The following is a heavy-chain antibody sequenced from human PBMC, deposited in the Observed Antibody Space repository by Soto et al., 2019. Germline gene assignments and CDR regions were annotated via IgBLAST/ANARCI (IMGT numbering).Heavy chain of an antibody. CDR1: GYTFTSYG. CDR3: ADDITASYKKLFDP. J-gene: IGHJ5*02. Sequence: QVQLVQSGAEVKKPGASVKVSCKASGYTFTSYGISWVRQAPGQGVAWMGWISADNGNTIYAQKVQGRVAMTTDTTTIPDYMELRSLRSYDTAVYYCADDITASYKKLFDPWGQGTLVTVYS. D-gene: IGHD6-13*01. V-gene: IGHV1-18*04. CDR2: ISADNGNT.